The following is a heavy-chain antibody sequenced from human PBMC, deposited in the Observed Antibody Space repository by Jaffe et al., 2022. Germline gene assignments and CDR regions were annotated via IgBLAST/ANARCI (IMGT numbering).Heavy chain of an antibody. CDR1: GYSISSGYY. Sequence: QVQLQESGPGLVKPSETLSLTCAVSGYSISSGYYWGWIRQPPGKGLEWIASIYHSGSTDYNPSLKSRVTISVDTSKNEFSLRFYSATAADTAVYYCARRIYGDYVHFDYWGQGMLVTVSS. CDR3: ARRIYGDYVHFDY. CDR2: IYHSGST. J-gene: IGHJ4*02. D-gene: IGHD4-17*01. V-gene: IGHV4-38-2*01.